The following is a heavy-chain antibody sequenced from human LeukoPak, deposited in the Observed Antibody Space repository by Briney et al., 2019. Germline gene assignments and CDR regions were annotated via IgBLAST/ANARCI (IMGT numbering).Heavy chain of an antibody. J-gene: IGHJ4*02. CDR3: ARDGPYSSSWYHSYFDY. CDR1: GFTFSSYW. V-gene: IGHV3-7*01. CDR2: IKKDGSEK. Sequence: GGSLRLSCAASGFTFSSYWMSWVRQAPGKGLEWVANIKKDGSEKHYADSVKGRFSISRDNAKNSLYLQMNSLRAEDTAVYYCARDGPYSSSWYHSYFDYWGQGTLVTVSS. D-gene: IGHD6-13*01.